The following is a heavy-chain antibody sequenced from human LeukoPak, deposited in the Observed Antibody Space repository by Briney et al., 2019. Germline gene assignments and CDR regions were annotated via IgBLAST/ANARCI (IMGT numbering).Heavy chain of an antibody. CDR1: GYTFTGYY. CDR2: INPNSGGT. Sequence: ASVKVSCKASGYTFTGYYMHWVRQAPGQGLEWMGWINPNSGGTNYAQKFQGRVTMTRDTSISTAYMELSRLRSDDTAVYYCARGKVYGSGIYFCESGGVRSSFDPWGQGALVTVSS. D-gene: IGHD3-10*01. CDR3: ARGKVYGSGIYFCESGGVRSSFDP. J-gene: IGHJ5*02. V-gene: IGHV1-2*02.